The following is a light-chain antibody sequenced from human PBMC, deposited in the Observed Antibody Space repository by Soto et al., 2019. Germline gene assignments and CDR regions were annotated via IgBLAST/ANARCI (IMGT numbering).Light chain of an antibody. CDR3: QQRSDWPPT. V-gene: IGKV3-11*01. CDR2: VAS. CDR1: RSLSAN. J-gene: IGKJ4*01. Sequence: EIVLTQSPATLSLSPGERATPSARARRSLSANLAWSHPNPGQATRLLISVASNRATGIPARFSGGGTGTDFTLTISSLEPEDFAVYYCQQRSDWPPTFGGGTKVEIK.